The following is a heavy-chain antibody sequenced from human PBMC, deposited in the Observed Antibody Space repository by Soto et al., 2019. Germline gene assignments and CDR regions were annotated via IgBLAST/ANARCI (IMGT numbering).Heavy chain of an antibody. V-gene: IGHV4-59*01. D-gene: IGHD3-3*02. Sequence: SETLSLTCTVSGGSISSYYWSWIRQPPGKGLEWIGYIYYSGSTNYNPSLKSRVTISVDTSKNQFSLKLSSVTAADTAVYYCARGGHFWSGYANYYYYYMDVWGKGTTVTVSS. J-gene: IGHJ6*03. CDR3: ARGGHFWSGYANYYYYYMDV. CDR2: IYYSGST. CDR1: GGSISSYY.